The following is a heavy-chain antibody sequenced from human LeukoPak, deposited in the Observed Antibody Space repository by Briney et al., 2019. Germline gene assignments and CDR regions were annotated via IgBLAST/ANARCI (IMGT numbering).Heavy chain of an antibody. CDR3: AREIFDTLIPYYYYGMTS. V-gene: IGHV3-74*01. Sequence: PGGSLRLSCAASGLTFSSHWMHWVRQAPGKGLVWVSRITNDGSSTTYADSVKGRFTISRDNAKNMLYLQVNSLRAEDTAVYYCAREIFDTLIPYYYYGMTSGAKGPRSPSP. J-gene: IGHJ6*02. D-gene: IGHD3-3*01. CDR2: ITNDGSST. CDR1: GLTFSSHW.